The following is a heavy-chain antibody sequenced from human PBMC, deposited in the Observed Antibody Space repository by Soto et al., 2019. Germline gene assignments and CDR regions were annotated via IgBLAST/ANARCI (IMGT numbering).Heavy chain of an antibody. J-gene: IGHJ4*01. D-gene: IGHD1-26*01. CDR2: TYYRSKWYY. Sequence: SQTLSLTCAITGDSVSSNSAGWSWVRQSPSRGLEWLGRTYYRSKWYYEYAVSVRGRITIDPDTSKNQYSLQLNSVTPEDTAVYFCARGEQYSGRIFDYWGQGTLVTVSS. CDR1: GDSVSSNSAG. V-gene: IGHV6-1*01. CDR3: ARGEQYSGRIFDY.